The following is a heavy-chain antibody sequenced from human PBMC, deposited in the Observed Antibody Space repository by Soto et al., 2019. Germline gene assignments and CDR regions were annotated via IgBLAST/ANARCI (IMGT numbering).Heavy chain of an antibody. CDR2: IIPILGIA. D-gene: IGHD6-13*01. V-gene: IGHV1-69*02. CDR1: GGTFSSYT. CDR3: ASGASAGDPVDY. Sequence: QVQLVQSGAEVKKPGSSVKVSCKASGGTFSSYTISWVRQAPGQGLEWMGRIIPILGIANYAQKFQGRVTITADKSTSTAYLELSSLRSEYTAVYYCASGASAGDPVDYWGQGTLGTVSS. J-gene: IGHJ4*02.